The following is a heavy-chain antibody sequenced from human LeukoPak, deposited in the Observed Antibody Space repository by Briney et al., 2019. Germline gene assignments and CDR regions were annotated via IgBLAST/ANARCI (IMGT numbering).Heavy chain of an antibody. Sequence: ASVKVSCKASGYTFTSYGISWVRQAPGQGLEWMGWISAYNGNTNYAQKLQGRVTMTTDTSTSTAYMELRSLRSDDTAVYYCARDGYFDWLLKPGGLGGDYWGQGTLVTVSS. V-gene: IGHV1-18*04. CDR2: ISAYNGNT. J-gene: IGHJ4*02. CDR3: ARDGYFDWLLKPGGLGGDY. D-gene: IGHD3-9*01. CDR1: GYTFTSYG.